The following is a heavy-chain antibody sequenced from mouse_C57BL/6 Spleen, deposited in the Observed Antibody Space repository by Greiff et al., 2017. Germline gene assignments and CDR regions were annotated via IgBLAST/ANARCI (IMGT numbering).Heavy chain of an antibody. Sequence: QVQLQQPGAELVRPGSSVKLSCKASGYTFTSYWMHWVKQRPIQGLEWIGNIDPSDSETHYNQKFKDKATLTVDKSSSTAYMQLSRLTSEDSAVYYCARHGSSYGFDYWGQGTTLTVSS. CDR1: GYTFTSYW. CDR2: IDPSDSET. V-gene: IGHV1-52*01. D-gene: IGHD1-1*01. J-gene: IGHJ2*01. CDR3: ARHGSSYGFDY.